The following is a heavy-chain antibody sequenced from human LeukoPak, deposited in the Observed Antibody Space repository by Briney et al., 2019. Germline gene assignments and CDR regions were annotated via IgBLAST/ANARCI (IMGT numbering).Heavy chain of an antibody. Sequence: PSETLSLTCTVSGGPISSGNYYWRWIRPPPGKGLEWIGSIYYSGSTYYTPSLKRRVTISFNTYKKQFPPMMSSVTAADTAVYYCARHSRSGYSGYENAFDIWGQGTMVTVSS. J-gene: IGHJ3*02. V-gene: IGHV4-39*01. CDR1: GGPISSGNYY. D-gene: IGHD5-12*01. CDR3: ARHSRSGYSGYENAFDI. CDR2: IYYSGST.